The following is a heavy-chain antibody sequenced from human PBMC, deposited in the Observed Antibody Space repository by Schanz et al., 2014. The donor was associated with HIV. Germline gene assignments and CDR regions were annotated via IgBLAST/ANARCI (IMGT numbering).Heavy chain of an antibody. CDR1: GFTISSNY. V-gene: IGHV3-53*02. D-gene: IGHD2-21*01. Sequence: EVQLVETGGGLIQPGGSLRLSCAVSGFTISSNYMSWVRQAPGKGLEWVSVVYIGDSTFYANSVKGRFTISRDDSKNTPSLPTNSLRAEPTTMYYCTAGLIRYSFDYWGQGTLVTVSS. CDR3: TAGLIRYSFDY. J-gene: IGHJ4*02. CDR2: VYIGDST.